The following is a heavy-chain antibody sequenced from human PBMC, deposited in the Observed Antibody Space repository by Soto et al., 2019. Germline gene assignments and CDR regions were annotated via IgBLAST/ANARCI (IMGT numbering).Heavy chain of an antibody. Sequence: RRLSCTASGFTFGDYAMSWVRQAPGKGLEWVGFIRSKAYGGTTEYAASVKGRFTISRDDSKSIAYLQMNSLKTEDTAVYYCTRAAPYYDFWSGYYYYGMDVWGQGTTVTVSS. D-gene: IGHD3-3*01. V-gene: IGHV3-49*04. CDR2: IRSKAYGGTT. CDR1: GFTFGDYA. CDR3: TRAAPYYDFWSGYYYYGMDV. J-gene: IGHJ6*02.